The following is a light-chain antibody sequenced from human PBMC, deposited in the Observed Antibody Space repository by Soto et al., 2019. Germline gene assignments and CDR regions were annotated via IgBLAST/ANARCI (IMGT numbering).Light chain of an antibody. CDR2: WAS. V-gene: IGKV4-1*01. J-gene: IGKJ2*01. CDR1: QSVLYPSNTKNY. CDR3: KQYLPGRKYT. Sequence: DIVMTQSPDSLPVSLGERITINCKSSQSVLYPSNTKNYLAWYQHKPGQPPKMVIYWASTRASGVPDRFSGRGAGKVFTLPISSLKPEDVAVYSCKQYLPGRKYTFGRGTRLEMK.